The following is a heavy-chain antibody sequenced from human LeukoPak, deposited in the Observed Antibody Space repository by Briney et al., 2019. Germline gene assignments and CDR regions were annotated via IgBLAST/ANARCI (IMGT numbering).Heavy chain of an antibody. D-gene: IGHD6-19*01. CDR1: GFTFSSYG. CDR3: ASLIAVAGKPDY. Sequence: GRSLRLSCAASGFTFSSYGMHWVRQAPGKGLEWVANIKQDGSEKYYVDSVKGRFTISRDNAKNSLYLQMNSLRAEDTAVYYCASLIAVAGKPDYWGQGTLVTVSS. J-gene: IGHJ4*02. V-gene: IGHV3-7*01. CDR2: IKQDGSEK.